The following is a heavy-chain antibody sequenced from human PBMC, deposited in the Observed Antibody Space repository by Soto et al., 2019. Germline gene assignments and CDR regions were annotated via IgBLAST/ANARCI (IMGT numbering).Heavy chain of an antibody. CDR1: GYTFTSYY. CDR2: INPSGGST. D-gene: IGHD3-3*01. V-gene: IGHV1-46*03. CDR3: ARDQHSQLRFLEWFAPLYYYMDV. Sequence: ASVKVSCKASGYTFTSYYIHWVRQAPGQGLEWMGIINPSGGSTSYAQKFQGRVTMTRDTSTSTVYMELSSLRSEDTAVYYCARDQHSQLRFLEWFAPLYYYMDVWGKGTTVTVSS. J-gene: IGHJ6*03.